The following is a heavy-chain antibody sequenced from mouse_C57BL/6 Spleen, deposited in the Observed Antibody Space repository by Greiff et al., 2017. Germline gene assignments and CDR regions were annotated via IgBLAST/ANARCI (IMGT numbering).Heavy chain of an antibody. CDR1: GFTFSSYT. D-gene: IGHD1-3*01. Sequence: EVKLVESGGGLVKPGGSLKLSCAASGFTFSSYTMSWVRQTPEKRLEWVATISGGGGNTYYPDSVKGRFTISRDNAKNTLYLQMSSLRSEDTALYYCARTGLSDFDDWGQGTTLTVSS. CDR2: ISGGGGNT. CDR3: ARTGLSDFDD. J-gene: IGHJ2*01. V-gene: IGHV5-9*01.